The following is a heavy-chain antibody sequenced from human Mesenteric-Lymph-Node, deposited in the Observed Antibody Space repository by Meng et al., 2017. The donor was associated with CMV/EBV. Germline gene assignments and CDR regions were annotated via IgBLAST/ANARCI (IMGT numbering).Heavy chain of an antibody. J-gene: IGHJ4*02. CDR3: AKDGGYKAIYPVYFNY. D-gene: IGHD2-2*02. Sequence: GESLKISCAASGFTFRNYPMHWVRQAPGKGLEWVAFIRYDGTDKYFPDSVKGRFTISRDISKNTLYLQMNSLRAEDSAVYFCAKDGGYKAIYPVYFNYWGLGTLVTVSS. CDR1: GFTFRNYP. V-gene: IGHV3-30*02. CDR2: IRYDGTDK.